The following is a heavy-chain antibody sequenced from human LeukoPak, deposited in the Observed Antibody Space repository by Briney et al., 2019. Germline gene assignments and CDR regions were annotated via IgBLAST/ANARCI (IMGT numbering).Heavy chain of an antibody. CDR3: VRHDGRSGGTMGALDS. D-gene: IGHD4-23*01. CDR2: IYYGRTI. Sequence: PSETLSLNCTISAASISSSSHHWGWIRQSPGKGLEWIGSIYYGRTIYYNPSLNSRVTISVVTSKDQFTLQLNSVTAADTAVYYCVRHDGRSGGTMGALDSWGQGSLVTVSS. V-gene: IGHV4-39*01. CDR1: AASISSSSHH. J-gene: IGHJ4*02.